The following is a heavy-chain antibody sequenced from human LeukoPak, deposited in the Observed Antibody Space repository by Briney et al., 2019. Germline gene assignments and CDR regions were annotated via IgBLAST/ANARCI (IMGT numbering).Heavy chain of an antibody. D-gene: IGHD5-24*01. Sequence: GGSLRLSCAASGFTFSSYGMHWVRQAPGKGLEWVAVISYDGSNKYYADSVKGRFTISRDNSKNTLYLQMNSLRAEDTAVYYCARDGYNYGSLDYWGQGTLVTVSS. CDR3: ARDGYNYGSLDY. CDR2: ISYDGSNK. CDR1: GFTFSSYG. J-gene: IGHJ4*02. V-gene: IGHV3-30*03.